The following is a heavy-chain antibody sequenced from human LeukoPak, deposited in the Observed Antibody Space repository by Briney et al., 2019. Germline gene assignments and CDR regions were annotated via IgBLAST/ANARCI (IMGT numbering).Heavy chain of an antibody. D-gene: IGHD3-3*01. CDR2: INHSGST. V-gene: IGHV4-34*01. J-gene: IGHJ4*02. CDR1: GFTFSSYA. Sequence: GSLRLSCAASGFTFSSYAMGWVRQAPGKGLEWIGEINHSGSTNYNPSLKSRVTISVDTSKNQFSLKLSSVTAADTAVYYCARVRIRFLEWLSPKYFDYWGQGTLVTVSS. CDR3: ARVRIRFLEWLSPKYFDY.